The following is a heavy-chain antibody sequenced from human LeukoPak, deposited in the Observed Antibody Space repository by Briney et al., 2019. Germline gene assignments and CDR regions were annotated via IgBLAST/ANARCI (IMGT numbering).Heavy chain of an antibody. CDR2: ISSSSSYI. V-gene: IGHV3-21*01. D-gene: IGHD3-22*01. CDR1: GFTFSSYT. CDR3: ARDDDSSGYEGD. J-gene: IGHJ4*02. Sequence: GGSLRLSCAASGFTFSSYTMNWVRQAPGKGLEWVSSISSSSSYIYYADSVKGRFTISRDNAKNSLYLQMNSLRADDTAEYYCARDDDSSGYEGDWGQGTLVTVSS.